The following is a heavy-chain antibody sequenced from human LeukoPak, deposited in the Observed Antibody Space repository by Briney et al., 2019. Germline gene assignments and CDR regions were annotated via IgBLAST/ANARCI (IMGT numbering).Heavy chain of an antibody. CDR3: AKDPKFDY. CDR2: ISGSGATT. CDR1: GFTFISYA. Sequence: GGSLRLSCAASGFTFISYAMSWVRQAPGKGLEWVSTISGSGATTYYADSVKGRFTISRDNSHNTLYLQMNSLRAEDTAVYYCAKDPKFDYWGQGTLVTVSS. J-gene: IGHJ4*02. V-gene: IGHV3-23*01.